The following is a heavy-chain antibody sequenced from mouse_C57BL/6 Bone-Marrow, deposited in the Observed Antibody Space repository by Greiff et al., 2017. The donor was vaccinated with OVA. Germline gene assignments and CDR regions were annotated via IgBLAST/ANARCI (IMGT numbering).Heavy chain of an antibody. CDR3: ARDLYYDYDGYAMDY. J-gene: IGHJ4*01. D-gene: IGHD2-4*01. Sequence: EVHLVESGGGLVQSGRSLRLSCATSGFTFSDFYMEWVRQAPGKGLEWIAASRNKANDYTTEYSASVKGRFIVSRDTSQSILYLQMNALRAEDTAIYYCARDLYYDYDGYAMDYWGQGTSVTVSS. CDR1: GFTFSDFY. CDR2: SRNKANDYTT. V-gene: IGHV7-1*01.